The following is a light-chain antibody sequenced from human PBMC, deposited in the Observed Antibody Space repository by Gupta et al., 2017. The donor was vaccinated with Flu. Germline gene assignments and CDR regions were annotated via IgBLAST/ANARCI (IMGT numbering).Light chain of an antibody. J-gene: IGLJ2*01. CDR1: SSDVGGYND. Sequence: ISCTGTSSDVGGYNDVACYQQHPAKDPPLMMVYGTKRPSGVPARFSCANSCDNASPTATALQHEDEADYYCSSSEGSKNPHLVFGGGTKLTVL. V-gene: IGLV2-8*01. CDR3: SSSEGSKNPHLV. CDR2: YGT.